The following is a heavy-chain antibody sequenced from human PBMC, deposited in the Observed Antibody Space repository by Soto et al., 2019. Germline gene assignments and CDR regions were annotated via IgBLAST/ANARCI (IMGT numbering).Heavy chain of an antibody. CDR3: ARRGSGSSYYYYGMDV. V-gene: IGHV5-51*01. CDR2: IYPGDSDT. Sequence: GQSLNISCKGSVYRFTSYWIGWVRQMPGKGLEWMGIIYPGDSDTRYSPSFQGQVSISADKSISTAYLQWSSLKASDTAMYYCARRGSGSSYYYYGMDVWGLGT. J-gene: IGHJ6*02. D-gene: IGHD6-19*01. CDR1: VYRFTSYW.